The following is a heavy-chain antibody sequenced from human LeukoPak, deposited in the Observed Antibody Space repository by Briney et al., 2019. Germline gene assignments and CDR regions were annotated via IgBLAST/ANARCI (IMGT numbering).Heavy chain of an antibody. CDR1: GFTFSSYA. J-gene: IGHJ5*01. V-gene: IGHV3-23*01. CDR2: ITGSGGTT. CDR3: ARNDS. Sequence: GGSLRLSCAASGFTFSSYAMTWVRQAPGKGLEWVSSITGSGGTTYYADSVKGRFTISRDDSKNTLYLQMHSLRAEDTAVYYCARNDSWGQGTLVTVS.